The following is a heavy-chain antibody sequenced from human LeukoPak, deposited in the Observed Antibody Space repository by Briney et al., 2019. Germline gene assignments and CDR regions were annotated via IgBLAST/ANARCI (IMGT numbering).Heavy chain of an antibody. CDR3: ARDISTGAVAGTRYFDY. D-gene: IGHD6-19*01. Sequence: SETLSLTCTVSGGSISSYYWSWIRQPPGKGLEWIGYIYYSGSTNYNPSLKGRVTISVDTSKNQFSLKLSSVTAADTAVYYCARDISTGAVAGTRYFDYWGQGTLVTVSS. V-gene: IGHV4-59*01. CDR1: GGSISSYY. CDR2: IYYSGST. J-gene: IGHJ4*02.